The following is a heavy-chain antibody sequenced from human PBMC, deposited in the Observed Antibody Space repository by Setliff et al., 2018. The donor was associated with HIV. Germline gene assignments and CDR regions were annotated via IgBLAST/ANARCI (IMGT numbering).Heavy chain of an antibody. Sequence: SETLSLTCTVSGGSITTYYWSWIRQPAGKGLKWIGHIYPTGSTDYNPSLKSRVTMSIDTSKNQFSLKLSSMTAADTALYYCAREVDNLRDSFDIWAQGTMVTV. J-gene: IGHJ3*02. CDR3: AREVDNLRDSFDI. CDR2: IYPTGST. V-gene: IGHV4-4*07. CDR1: GGSITTYY.